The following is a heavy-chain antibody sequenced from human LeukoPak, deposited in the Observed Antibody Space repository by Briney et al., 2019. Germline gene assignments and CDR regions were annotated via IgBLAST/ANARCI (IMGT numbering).Heavy chain of an antibody. CDR3: ARDLVDTAMVPINPDY. J-gene: IGHJ4*02. CDR1: GYTFTSYY. Sequence: ASVKVSCKASGYTFTSYYIHWVRQATGQGLEWMGRMNPYSGNTGYAQNFQGRITITRNTSISTAYMELSSLRSDDTAVYYCARDLVDTAMVPINPDYWGQGTLVTVSS. V-gene: IGHV1-8*01. CDR2: MNPYSGNT. D-gene: IGHD5-18*01.